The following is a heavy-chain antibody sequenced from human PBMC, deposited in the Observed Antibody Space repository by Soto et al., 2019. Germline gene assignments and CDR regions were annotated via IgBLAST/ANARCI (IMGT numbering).Heavy chain of an antibody. CDR2: INAGNGNT. CDR3: ARAPGGSSSFVDY. J-gene: IGHJ4*02. V-gene: IGHV1-3*05. CDR1: GYTFTSYA. Sequence: QVRLVQSGAEEKKPGASVKVSCKASGYTFTSYAMHWVRQAPGQRLEWMGWINAGNGNTKYSQKFQGRVTITRDTCASTAYMELSSLRSEDTAVYYCARAPGGSSSFVDYWGQGTLVTVSS. D-gene: IGHD6-6*01.